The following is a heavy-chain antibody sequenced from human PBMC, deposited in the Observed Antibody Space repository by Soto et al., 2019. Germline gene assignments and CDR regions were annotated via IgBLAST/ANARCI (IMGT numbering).Heavy chain of an antibody. V-gene: IGHV3-23*01. CDR1: GFTFSSYA. CDR3: AKDPEGALYGMDV. D-gene: IGHD1-26*01. J-gene: IGHJ6*02. CDR2: ISGSGGST. Sequence: EVQLLESGGGLVQPGGSLRLSCAASGFTFSSYAMSCVRQAPGKGLEWVSAISGSGGSTYYADSVKGRFTISRDKSKNTLYLQMNSLRAEDTAVYYCAKDPEGALYGMDVWGQGTTVTVSS.